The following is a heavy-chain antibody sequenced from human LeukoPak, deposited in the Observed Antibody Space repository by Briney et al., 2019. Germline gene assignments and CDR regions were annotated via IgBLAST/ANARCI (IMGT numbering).Heavy chain of an antibody. V-gene: IGHV4-59*01. Sequence: SETLSLTCTVSGGSISSYYWNWIRQPPGKALEWIGYIYYSGSTNYKPSLKSRVTISVDTSKNQFSLKLSSVTAADTAVYYCARDRGTWNDDGFDYWGQGTLVTVSS. D-gene: IGHD1-1*01. CDR2: IYYSGST. CDR3: ARDRGTWNDDGFDY. J-gene: IGHJ4*02. CDR1: GGSISSYY.